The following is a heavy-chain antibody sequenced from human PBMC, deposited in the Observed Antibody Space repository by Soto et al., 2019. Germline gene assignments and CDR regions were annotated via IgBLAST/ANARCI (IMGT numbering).Heavy chain of an antibody. D-gene: IGHD6-19*01. CDR1: GGSFSGYY. Sequence: PSETLSLTCAVYGGSFSGYYWSWIRQPPGKWLEWIGEINHSGSTNYNPSLKSRVTISVDTSKNQFSLKLSSVTAADTAVYYCARRGVAGNWFDPWGQGTLVNVSS. CDR2: INHSGST. V-gene: IGHV4-34*01. CDR3: ARRGVAGNWFDP. J-gene: IGHJ5*02.